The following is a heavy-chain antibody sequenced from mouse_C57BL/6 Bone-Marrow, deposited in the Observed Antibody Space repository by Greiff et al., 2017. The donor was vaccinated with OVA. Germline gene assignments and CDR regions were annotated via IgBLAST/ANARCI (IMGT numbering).Heavy chain of an antibody. CDR2: INPGGGST. J-gene: IGHJ1*03. CDR3: ARWYYSNCEDWYFDV. Sequence: QVQLQEPGAELVKPGASVKLSCAASGFTFSSYWMTWVQQRPGQGLEWVGDINPGGGSTNYNETVKGKVTLTGDTSSSTASMQLSSLTSEDSAVYYCARWYYSNCEDWYFDVWGTGTTVTVSA. CDR1: GFTFSSYW. D-gene: IGHD2-5*01. V-gene: IGHV1-55*01.